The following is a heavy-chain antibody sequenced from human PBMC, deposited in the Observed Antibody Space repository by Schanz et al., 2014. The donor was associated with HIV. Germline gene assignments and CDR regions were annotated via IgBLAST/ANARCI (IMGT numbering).Heavy chain of an antibody. CDR2: IKPNDGGT. Sequence: QVQLVQSGAAVKKPEASVKVSCKASGYTFNDYFIHWIRQAPGQGLEWMGWIKPNDGGTKSAQKFLGRVTMTRDSSISTAYMELTRLTSDDTAVYYCARGRYFDWLSFGGGSSVYGLDVWGQGTTVTVSS. CDR3: ARGRYFDWLSFGGGSSVYGLDV. J-gene: IGHJ6*02. D-gene: IGHD3-9*01. V-gene: IGHV1-2*02. CDR1: GYTFNDYF.